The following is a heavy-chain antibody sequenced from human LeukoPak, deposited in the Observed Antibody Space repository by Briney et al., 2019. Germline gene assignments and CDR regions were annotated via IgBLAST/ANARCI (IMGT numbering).Heavy chain of an antibody. J-gene: IGHJ6*02. CDR1: GFTFSSYS. Sequence: PGGSLRLSCAASGFTFSSYSMNWVRQAPGKGQEWVSSISSSSSYIYYADSVKGRFTIPRDNAKNSLYLQMNSLRAEDTAVYYCARDARLYSSGWYSGPYYGMDVWGQGTTVTVSS. D-gene: IGHD6-19*01. CDR2: ISSSSSYI. V-gene: IGHV3-21*01. CDR3: ARDARLYSSGWYSGPYYGMDV.